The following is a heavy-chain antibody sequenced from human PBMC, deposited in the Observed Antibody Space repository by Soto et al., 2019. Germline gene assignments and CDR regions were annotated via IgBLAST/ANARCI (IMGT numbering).Heavy chain of an antibody. CDR1: GGSISSSNW. Sequence: QVQLQESGPGLVKPSGTLSLTCAVSGGSISSSNWWSWVRQPPGKGLEWIGEIYHSGSTNYNPSLKGRVTISVDKSKNQFSLRLGSVTAAETAVYYCAREEGNYYDNHDAFDIWGQGTMVTVSS. V-gene: IGHV4-4*02. CDR2: IYHSGST. CDR3: AREEGNYYDNHDAFDI. D-gene: IGHD3-22*01. J-gene: IGHJ3*02.